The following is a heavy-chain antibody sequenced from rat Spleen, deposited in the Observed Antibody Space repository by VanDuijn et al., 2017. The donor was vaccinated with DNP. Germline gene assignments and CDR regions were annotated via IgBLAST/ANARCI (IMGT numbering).Heavy chain of an antibody. V-gene: IGHV4-2*01. CDR1: GFNFNDYW. J-gene: IGHJ3*01. CDR2: IKGDSSVV. CDR3: VTRGTGPDNWFAY. D-gene: IGHD5-1*01. Sequence: EVKLVESGGGLVQPGRSLKLSCAASGFNFNDYWMAWVRQAPGKGLEWIGEIKGDSSVVNHNPSLRDRFTISRDNAQNSLFLQMTNLGSGDTATDYCVTRGTGPDNWFAYWGQGTLVTVSS.